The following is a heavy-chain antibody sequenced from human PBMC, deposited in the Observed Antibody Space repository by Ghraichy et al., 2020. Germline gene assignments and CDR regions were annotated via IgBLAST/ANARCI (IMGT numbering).Heavy chain of an antibody. Sequence: SETLSLTCAVYGGSFSGYYWSWIRQPPGKGLEWIGEINHSGSTNYNPSLKSRVTISVDTSKNQFSLKLSSVTAADTAVYYCARGYDYIWGSYRKKPFDPWGQGTLVTVSS. CDR1: GGSFSGYY. CDR3: ARGYDYIWGSYRKKPFDP. V-gene: IGHV4-34*01. CDR2: INHSGST. D-gene: IGHD3-16*02. J-gene: IGHJ5*02.